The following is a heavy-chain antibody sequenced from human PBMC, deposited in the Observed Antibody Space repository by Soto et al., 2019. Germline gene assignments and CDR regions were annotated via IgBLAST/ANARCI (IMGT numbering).Heavy chain of an antibody. CDR3: ARQIYDSDTGPNFQYYFDS. Sequence: GESLKISCKGSGYSFAGYWITWVRQKPGKGLEWMGRIDPSDSQTYYSPSFRGHVTISVTKSITTVFLQWSRLRASDTAMYYCARQIYDSDTGPNFQYYFDSWGQGTPVTVSS. V-gene: IGHV5-10-1*01. D-gene: IGHD3-22*01. CDR1: GYSFAGYW. CDR2: IDPSDSQT. J-gene: IGHJ4*02.